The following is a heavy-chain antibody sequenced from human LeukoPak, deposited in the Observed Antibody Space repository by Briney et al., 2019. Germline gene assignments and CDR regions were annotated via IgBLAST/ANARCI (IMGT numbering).Heavy chain of an antibody. CDR3: ARSGDY. CDR1: GFTFSNSP. CDR2: ISSSSTI. Sequence: GGSLRLSCAASGFTFSNSPMNWVRQAPGKGLEWVSYISSSSTIYYADSVKGRFTISRDNAKNSLYLQMNSLRVEDTAVYYCARSGDYWGQGTLVTVSS. V-gene: IGHV3-48*01. J-gene: IGHJ4*02.